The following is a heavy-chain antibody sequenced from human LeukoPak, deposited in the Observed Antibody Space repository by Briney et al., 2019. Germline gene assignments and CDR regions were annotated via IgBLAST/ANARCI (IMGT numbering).Heavy chain of an antibody. Sequence: RESLKISCKGSGYSFTSYRIGWVRQMAGKSLEWMGIFYPGDSDTRCRPSFQGQVTISADKSISTAYLQWSSLKASDTAMYYCASLPSIAAAGWAFDIWGQGTMVTVSS. D-gene: IGHD6-13*01. J-gene: IGHJ3*02. CDR2: FYPGDSDT. CDR1: GYSFTSYR. V-gene: IGHV5-51*01. CDR3: ASLPSIAAAGWAFDI.